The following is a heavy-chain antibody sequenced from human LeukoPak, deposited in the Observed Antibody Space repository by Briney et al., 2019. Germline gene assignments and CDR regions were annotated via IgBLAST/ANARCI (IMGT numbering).Heavy chain of an antibody. Sequence: GGSLRLSCAASGFTFSNYGMHWVRQAPGKGLEWVAFIRYDGSNKYYADSVKGRFTISRDNSKNTLYLQMNSLRAEDTAVYYCAKQGSYGSGKLDYYYYMDVWGKGTTVTISS. J-gene: IGHJ6*03. CDR2: IRYDGSNK. D-gene: IGHD3-10*01. V-gene: IGHV3-30*02. CDR1: GFTFSNYG. CDR3: AKQGSYGSGKLDYYYYMDV.